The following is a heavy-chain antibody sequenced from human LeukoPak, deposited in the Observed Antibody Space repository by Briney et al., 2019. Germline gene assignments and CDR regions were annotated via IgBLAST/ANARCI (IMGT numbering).Heavy chain of an antibody. D-gene: IGHD3-10*01. CDR1: GFTFSSYG. J-gene: IGHJ4*02. V-gene: IGHV3-30*03. CDR2: ISYDGSNK. CDR3: AIPGFGESYWALDY. Sequence: GRSLRLSCAASGFTFSSYGMHWVRQAPGKGLEWVAVISYDGSNKYYADSVKGRFTISRDNSKNTLYLQMNSLRAEDTAVYYCAIPGFGESYWALDYWGQGTLVTVSS.